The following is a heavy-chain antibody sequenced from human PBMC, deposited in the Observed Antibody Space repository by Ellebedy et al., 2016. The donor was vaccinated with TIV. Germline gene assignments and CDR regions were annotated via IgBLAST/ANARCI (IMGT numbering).Heavy chain of an antibody. D-gene: IGHD6-19*01. CDR2: ISSSGSTI. CDR1: GFTFSDYY. CDR3: ARDNFSSSGWYEKAHDAFDI. V-gene: IGHV3-11*01. J-gene: IGHJ3*02. Sequence: GGSLRLXXAASGFTFSDYYMSWIRQAPGKGLEWVSYISSSGSTIYYADSVKGRFTISRDNAKNSLYLQMNSLRAEDTAVYYCARDNFSSSGWYEKAHDAFDIWGQGTMVTVSS.